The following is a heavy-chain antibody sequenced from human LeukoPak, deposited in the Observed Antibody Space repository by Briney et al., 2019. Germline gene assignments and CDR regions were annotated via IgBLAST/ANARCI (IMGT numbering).Heavy chain of an antibody. CDR3: ARDQQSAADGSFFDY. Sequence: ASVKVSCKASGYTFIGYYIHWVRQAPGQGLEWMGWINPNSGGTNFAQKFQGRVTMTRDTLISTAYMDLSRLRSDDTAVYYCARDQQSAADGSFFDYWGQGTPVTVSS. J-gene: IGHJ4*02. D-gene: IGHD6-13*01. V-gene: IGHV1-2*02. CDR1: GYTFIGYY. CDR2: INPNSGGT.